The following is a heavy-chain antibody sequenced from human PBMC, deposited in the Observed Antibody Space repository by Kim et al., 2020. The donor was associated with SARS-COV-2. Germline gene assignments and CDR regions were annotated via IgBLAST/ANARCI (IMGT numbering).Heavy chain of an antibody. CDR2: ISYDGSNK. CDR3: AKGDLIMVRGVIIPLYYYYGMDV. CDR1: GFAFSSYG. J-gene: IGHJ6*02. D-gene: IGHD3-10*01. Sequence: GGSLRLSCAASGFAFSSYGMHWVRQAPGKGLEWVAVISYDGSNKYYADSVKGRFTISRDNSKNTLYLQMNSLRAEDTAVYYCAKGDLIMVRGVIIPLYYYYGMDVWGQGTTVTVSS. V-gene: IGHV3-30*18.